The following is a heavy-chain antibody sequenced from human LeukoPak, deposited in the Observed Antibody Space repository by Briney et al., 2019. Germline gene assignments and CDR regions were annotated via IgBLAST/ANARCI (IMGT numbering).Heavy chain of an antibody. CDR2: ISGDGGST. V-gene: IGHV3-43*02. D-gene: IGHD6-19*01. CDR1: GFTFDDYA. J-gene: IGHJ2*01. Sequence: GGSLRLSCAASGFTFDDYAMHWVRQAPGKGLEWVSLISGDGGSTYYADSVKGRFTISRDNSKNTLYLQMNSLRAEDTAVYYCAKGANSSDWYSRYFDLWGRGTLVTVSS. CDR3: AKGANSSDWYSRYFDL.